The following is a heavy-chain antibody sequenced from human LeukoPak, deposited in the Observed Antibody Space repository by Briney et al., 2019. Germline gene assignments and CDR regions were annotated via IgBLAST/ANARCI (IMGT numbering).Heavy chain of an antibody. CDR3: AKRGNSWDLFDY. Sequence: GGSLRLSCAASGFTFSSYAMSWVRQAPGKGLEWVSNIGGSVGSMFYAASVKGRFAISRDNSKNTLFLQMNNLRVEDTAVYYCAKRGNSWDLFDYWGQGTLVTVSS. D-gene: IGHD6-13*01. V-gene: IGHV3-23*01. CDR1: GFTFSSYA. CDR2: IGGSVGSM. J-gene: IGHJ4*02.